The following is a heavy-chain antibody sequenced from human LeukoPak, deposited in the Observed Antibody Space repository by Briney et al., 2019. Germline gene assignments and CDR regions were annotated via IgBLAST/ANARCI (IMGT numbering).Heavy chain of an antibody. CDR2: INHSGST. CDR3: ARGLCDSSGCDFDY. Sequence: SETLSLTCAVYGGSFSGYYWSWIRQPPGKGLEWIGEINHSGSTNYNPSLKSRVTISVDTSKNQFSLTLSSVTAADTTVYYCARGLCDSSGCDFDYWGQGTLVTVSS. CDR1: GGSFSGYY. V-gene: IGHV4-34*01. D-gene: IGHD3-22*01. J-gene: IGHJ4*02.